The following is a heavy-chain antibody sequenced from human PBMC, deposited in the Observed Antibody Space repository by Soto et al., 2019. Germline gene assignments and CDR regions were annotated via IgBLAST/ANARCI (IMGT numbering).Heavy chain of an antibody. Sequence: SETLSLTCTVSGGSISSGGYYWSWIRQHPGKGLEWIGYIYYSGSTYYNPSLKRRVTISVDTSKNPFSLKLSSVTAAEPAVYECARAPGTWIQLWPKNSGYDYYFNYWGQATLVPVSS. V-gene: IGHV4-31*03. CDR3: ARAPGTWIQLWPKNSGYDYYFNY. CDR1: GGSISSGGYY. J-gene: IGHJ4*02. D-gene: IGHD5-18*01. CDR2: IYYSGST.